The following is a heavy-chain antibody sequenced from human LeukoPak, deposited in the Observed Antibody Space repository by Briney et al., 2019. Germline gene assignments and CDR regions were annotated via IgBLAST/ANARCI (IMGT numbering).Heavy chain of an antibody. V-gene: IGHV3-7*03. CDR3: ARGIIVAAGVDN. J-gene: IGHJ4*02. Sequence: GGSLRLSCAASGFTFSSYWMNWVRQAPGKGLEWVASIKQDGRGKYYVDSAKGRFTISRDNAKNSLYLQMHSLRVEDTAVYYCARGIIVAAGVDNWGQGTLVTVSS. CDR1: GFTFSSYW. CDR2: IKQDGRGK. D-gene: IGHD1-26*01.